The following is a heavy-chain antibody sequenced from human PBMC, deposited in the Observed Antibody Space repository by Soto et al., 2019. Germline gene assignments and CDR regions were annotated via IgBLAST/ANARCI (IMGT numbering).Heavy chain of an antibody. CDR2: IYYSGST. J-gene: IGHJ5*02. CDR3: ARPHGGSSGWDNWFDP. Sequence: SQTLSLTCTVSGGSISSYYWSWIRQPPGKGLEWIGYIYYSGSTNYNPSLKSRVTISVDTSKNQFSLKLSSVTAADTAVYYCARPHGGSSGWDNWFDPWGQGTLVTVSS. V-gene: IGHV4-59*01. CDR1: GGSISSYY. D-gene: IGHD6-25*01.